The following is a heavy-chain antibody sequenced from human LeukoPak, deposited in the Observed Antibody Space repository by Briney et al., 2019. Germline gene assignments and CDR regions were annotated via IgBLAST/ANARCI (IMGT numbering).Heavy chain of an antibody. V-gene: IGHV1-69*06. CDR2: IIPIFGTA. D-gene: IGHD6-19*01. CDR1: GGTFSSYA. Sequence: ASVTVSCKASGGTFSSYAISWVRQPPGQGLEWMGGIIPIFGTANYAQKFQGRVTITADKSSSTAYMELSSLRSEDTAVYYCARSRYSSGWDYYFDYWGQGTLVTVSS. CDR3: ARSRYSSGWDYYFDY. J-gene: IGHJ4*02.